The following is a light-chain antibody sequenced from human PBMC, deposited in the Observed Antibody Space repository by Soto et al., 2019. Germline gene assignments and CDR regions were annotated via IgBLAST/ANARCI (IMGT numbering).Light chain of an antibody. CDR1: QSVLYSPNNKNY. CDR2: WAS. V-gene: IGKV4-1*01. CDR3: HQYFATPVT. J-gene: IGKJ2*01. Sequence: DIVMTQSPDSLAVSLGERATINCKSSQSVLYSPNNKNYLAWYQQTPGQPPKVLFFWASTRESGVPDRFSGSGSGTDFTLTISRVQAEDVAVYYCHQYFATPVTFGQGTKLQI.